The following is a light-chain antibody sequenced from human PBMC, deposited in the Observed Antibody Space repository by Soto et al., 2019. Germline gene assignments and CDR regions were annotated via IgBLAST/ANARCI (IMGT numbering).Light chain of an antibody. CDR2: DTS. J-gene: IGKJ5*01. Sequence: EIVLTQSPATLSSSPGERATLSCRASQTVSNKLAWYQHKPGQAPRLLIYDTSNRATGIPARFSGSGSGTDFTLTISRLEPEDFAVYFCQQYGNSPPGTFGQGTRLEI. V-gene: IGKV3-11*01. CDR3: QQYGNSPPGT. CDR1: QTVSNK.